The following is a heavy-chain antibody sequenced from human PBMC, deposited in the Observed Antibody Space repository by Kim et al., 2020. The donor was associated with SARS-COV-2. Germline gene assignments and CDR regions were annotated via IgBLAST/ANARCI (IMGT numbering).Heavy chain of an antibody. J-gene: IGHJ4*02. Sequence: SQTFSLTCAVSGDSVSSYTAAWNWIRQSPSRGLKWLGRTYFRSKWSTNYAVSVQSRININADTSTNQFSLQLNSVTPEDTALYYCARQMSGRFDFWGQGTLVTVSS. CDR3: ARQMSGRFDF. CDR1: GDSVSSYTAA. D-gene: IGHD7-27*01. CDR2: TYFRSKWST. V-gene: IGHV6-1*01.